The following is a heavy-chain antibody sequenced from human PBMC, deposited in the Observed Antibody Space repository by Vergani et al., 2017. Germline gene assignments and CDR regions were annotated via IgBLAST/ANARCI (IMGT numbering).Heavy chain of an antibody. D-gene: IGHD3-22*01. V-gene: IGHV5-51*01. CDR1: GYSFTSYW. Sequence: EVQLVQSGAEVKKPGESLKISCKRSGYSFTSYWIGWVRQMPVKGLEWMGIIYPGDSDTRYSPSFQGQVTISADKSISTAYLQWSSLKASDIAMYYCARRGYYDSSGYSVPFDYWGQGTLVTVSS. CDR3: ARRGYYDSSGYSVPFDY. CDR2: IYPGDSDT. J-gene: IGHJ4*02.